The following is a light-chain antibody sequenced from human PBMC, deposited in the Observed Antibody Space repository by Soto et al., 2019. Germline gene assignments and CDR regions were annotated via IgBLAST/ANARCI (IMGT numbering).Light chain of an antibody. Sequence: EIVLTQSPGTLSLSPGERATLSCRASQGVSGSYLAWYQQKPGQAPRLLIYGASSRATGIPNRFSGSESGTDFTLTINRLEPVDFAVYYCQHYGSSPRTFGQGTKVEIK. V-gene: IGKV3-20*01. CDR3: QHYGSSPRT. J-gene: IGKJ1*01. CDR1: QGVSGSY. CDR2: GAS.